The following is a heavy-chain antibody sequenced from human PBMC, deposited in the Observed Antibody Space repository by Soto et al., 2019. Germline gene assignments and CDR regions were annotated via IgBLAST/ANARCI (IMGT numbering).Heavy chain of an antibody. Sequence: GESLKISCAASGFTFSSYAMSWVRQAPGKGLEWVSAIGGSGGSTYYADSVKGRFTISRDNSKNTLYLQMNSLRAEDTAVYYCAKDTEDPVVGDNWFDPWGQGTLVTVSS. CDR1: GFTFSSYA. D-gene: IGHD2-15*01. V-gene: IGHV3-23*01. CDR2: IGGSGGST. CDR3: AKDTEDPVVGDNWFDP. J-gene: IGHJ5*02.